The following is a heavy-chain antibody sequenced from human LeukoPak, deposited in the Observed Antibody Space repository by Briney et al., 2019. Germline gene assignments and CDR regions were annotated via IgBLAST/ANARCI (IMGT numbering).Heavy chain of an antibody. CDR1: GYTFTGYY. D-gene: IGHD3-16*02. CDR3: ARRGYVWGSYRHTNWFDP. Sequence: ASVKVSCKASGYTFTGYYMHWVRQAPGQGLEWMGWINAKSGGTNYAQKFQGRVTMTRDTSISTAYMELSRLRSDDTAVYYCARRGYVWGSYRHTNWFDPWGQGTLVTVSS. V-gene: IGHV1-2*02. J-gene: IGHJ5*02. CDR2: INAKSGGT.